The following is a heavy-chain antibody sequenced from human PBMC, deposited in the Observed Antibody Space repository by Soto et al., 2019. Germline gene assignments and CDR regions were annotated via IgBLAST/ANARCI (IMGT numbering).Heavy chain of an antibody. V-gene: IGHV4-39*01. J-gene: IGHJ6*02. D-gene: IGHD6-13*01. CDR3: ARHSPLYSSSWLNYYCMDF. CDR1: GGSISSSSYY. CDR2: IYYSGST. Sequence: SETLSLTCTVSGGSISSSSYYWGWIRQPPGKGLEWIGSIYYSGSTYYNPSLKSRVTISVDTSKNQFSLKLSSVTAADTAVYYCARHSPLYSSSWLNYYCMDFWYQGTSVTVFS.